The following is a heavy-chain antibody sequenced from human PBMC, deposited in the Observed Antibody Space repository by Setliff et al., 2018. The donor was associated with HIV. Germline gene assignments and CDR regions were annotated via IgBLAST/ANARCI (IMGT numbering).Heavy chain of an antibody. V-gene: IGHV1-18*01. CDR1: GYPFTKYG. J-gene: IGHJ3*02. D-gene: IGHD2-8*01. CDR2: ISAYNGNT. Sequence: ASVKVSCKASGYPFTKYGVSWVRQAPGQGLEWMGWISAYNGNTNYPQKFQGRVTMTTDTSTSTAYMELRSLRSDDTAVYYCARGYCTNAVCSDAFDIWGQGTMVTVSS. CDR3: ARGYCTNAVCSDAFDI.